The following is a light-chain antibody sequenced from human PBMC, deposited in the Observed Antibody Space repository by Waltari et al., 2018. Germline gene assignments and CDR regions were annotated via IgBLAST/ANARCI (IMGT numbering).Light chain of an antibody. J-gene: IGKJ2*01. CDR2: EVS. V-gene: IGKV2-30*01. Sequence: DAVMTQSPLSLPVTLGQPASISCRSSQSLVNRDGNTYLDWFRQRPGQSPRRLIYEVSKRDSGVPDRFSGSGSGTDFTLKISRVEAEDVGVYFCMQGTHWPYTFGQGTKVEI. CDR1: QSLVNRDGNTY. CDR3: MQGTHWPYT.